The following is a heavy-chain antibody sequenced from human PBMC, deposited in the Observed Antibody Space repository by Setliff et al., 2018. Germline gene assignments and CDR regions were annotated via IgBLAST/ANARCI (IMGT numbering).Heavy chain of an antibody. J-gene: IGHJ4*02. CDR3: ARAAVTRGARADYFDN. V-gene: IGHV4-39*07. D-gene: IGHD4-17*01. Sequence: PSETLSLTCTVSGGPVTRTTTFWGWVRQTPGKGLEWIGSTYDSGGTYYNPSLNSRVTISEDTSKNQFSLKLTSVTAADAAVYYCARAAVTRGARADYFDNWGRGTLVTVSS. CDR2: TYDSGGT. CDR1: GGPVTRTTTF.